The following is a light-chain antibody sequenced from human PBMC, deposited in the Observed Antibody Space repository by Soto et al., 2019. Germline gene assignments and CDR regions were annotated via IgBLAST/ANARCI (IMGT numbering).Light chain of an antibody. CDR2: RAS. Sequence: VVLTQSPGTLSLSPGERATLSCRGSQIINSDYLAWYQQKPGQAPRLLIFRASIRATGISDRFSGSGSGTDFTLTISSLEAEDIAVYYCQQYGIFPLSFGGGTKVDIK. J-gene: IGKJ4*01. CDR3: QQYGIFPLS. CDR1: QIINSDY. V-gene: IGKV3-20*01.